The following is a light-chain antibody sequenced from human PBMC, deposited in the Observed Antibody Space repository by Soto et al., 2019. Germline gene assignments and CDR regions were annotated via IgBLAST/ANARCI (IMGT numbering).Light chain of an antibody. Sequence: DIQMTQSPSTLSASVGDSVTITCRASQSVSSWLAWYQQKAGKAPKLLISQASTLTGGVPSRFSGSGFGTEFTLTISSLQPDDFATYYCQQYNSYSTFGGGTKVEI. CDR1: QSVSSW. J-gene: IGKJ4*01. CDR3: QQYNSYST. CDR2: QAS. V-gene: IGKV1-5*03.